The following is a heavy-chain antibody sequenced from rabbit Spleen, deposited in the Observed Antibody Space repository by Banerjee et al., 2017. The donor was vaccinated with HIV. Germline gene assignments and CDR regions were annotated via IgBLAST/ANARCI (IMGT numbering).Heavy chain of an antibody. D-gene: IGHD1-1*01. J-gene: IGHJ4*01. CDR1: RFDFNSGG. CDR2: IDTGSRDFT. CDR3: VRGASSTGYYSL. V-gene: IGHV1S45*01. Sequence: QEHLVESGGGLVQPGGSLTLSCKASRFDFNSGGVSWVRQAPGKGLEWIACIDTGSRDFTYYASWAKGRFTISKTSSTTETLQMTSLTAADTATYFCVRGASSTGYYSLWGPGTLVTVS.